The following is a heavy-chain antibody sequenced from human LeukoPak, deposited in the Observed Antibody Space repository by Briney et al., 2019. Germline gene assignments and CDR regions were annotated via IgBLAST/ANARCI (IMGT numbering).Heavy chain of an antibody. Sequence: PGGSLRLSCAASGFTFGNYGMSWVRQAPGKGLEWVSGINSNGGSTGYADSVKGRFTISRDTAKKSMYLQINCLRAEDTALYYSARIDTEYYDSSGYYSAFDIWGQGPIVTVSS. D-gene: IGHD3-22*01. CDR1: GFTFGNYG. CDR2: INSNGGST. V-gene: IGHV3-20*04. J-gene: IGHJ3*02. CDR3: ARIDTEYYDSSGYYSAFDI.